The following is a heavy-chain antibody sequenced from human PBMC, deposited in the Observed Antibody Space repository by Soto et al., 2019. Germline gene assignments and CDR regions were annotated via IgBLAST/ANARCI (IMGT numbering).Heavy chain of an antibody. V-gene: IGHV3-74*01. J-gene: IGHJ4*02. CDR2: INGDGSFT. Sequence: GGSLRLSCAASAFTFKNHWMHWVRQVPGKGPVWVSRINGDGSFTSYADAVKGRFTISRDNAKNTLSLQMNSLRAEDTAVYYCARGLYSGWHYFDYWGQGTLVTVSS. D-gene: IGHD5-12*01. CDR1: AFTFKNHW. CDR3: ARGLYSGWHYFDY.